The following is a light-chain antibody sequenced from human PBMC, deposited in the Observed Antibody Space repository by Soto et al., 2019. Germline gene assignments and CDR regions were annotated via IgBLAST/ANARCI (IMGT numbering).Light chain of an antibody. CDR1: QSVSSN. CDR3: QQYNYWPRT. J-gene: IGKJ2*01. Sequence: EIVMTQSPATLSVSPGERATLSCRASQSVSSNLAWYQQKPGQAPRLHIYGASTRATGIPARFSGSGSGTEFTLTISSLQSEDFAVYFCQQYNYWPRTFGQGTKLEIK. CDR2: GAS. V-gene: IGKV3-15*01.